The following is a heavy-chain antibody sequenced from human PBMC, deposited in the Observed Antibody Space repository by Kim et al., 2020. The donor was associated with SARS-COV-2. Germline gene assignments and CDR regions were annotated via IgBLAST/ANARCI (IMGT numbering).Heavy chain of an antibody. CDR2: ISNGGGGT. CDR1: GLPFSDYA. D-gene: IGHD3-10*01. J-gene: IGHJ5*01. V-gene: IGHV3-23*01. CDR3: ATRVGGTQFDY. Sequence: GGSLRLSCAVSGLPFSDYAMTWVRQAPGGGLEWVSSISNGGGGTYYAESARGRFTISRDNLQSTVFLHMNALRVDDTAIYYWATRVGGTQFDYLGHGALV.